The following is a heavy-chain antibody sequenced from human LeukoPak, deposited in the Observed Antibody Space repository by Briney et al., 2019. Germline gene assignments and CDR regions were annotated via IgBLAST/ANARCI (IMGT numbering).Heavy chain of an antibody. V-gene: IGHV3-7*01. Sequence: QAAGSLRLSCEVSGFIFRNYWMDWIRQAPGRGLEWVANINQDGNEKYFVDSVKGRFTISRDNAKNSLYLQMNSLRAEDTAVYYCSRALEVWGKGTTVTVPS. CDR1: GFIFRNYW. J-gene: IGHJ6*04. CDR2: INQDGNEK. CDR3: SRALEV.